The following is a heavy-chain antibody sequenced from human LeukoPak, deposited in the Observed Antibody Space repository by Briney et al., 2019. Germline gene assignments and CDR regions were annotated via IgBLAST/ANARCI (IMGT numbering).Heavy chain of an antibody. CDR3: GRYYYIPTLRSRPIVSLAPSMQQFSQDLISVTAAEPDVPRHADLQYAQTCIPFVG. V-gene: IGHV4-39*01. CDR2: IYYGGIT. D-gene: IGHD1-26*01. Sequence: SETLSLTCTLSVHSYCIIDYLGPWIRQPPGKELEWLGSIYYGGITSYNPSLRSPVTKSVDTSKHPFSLKPSAVTAADSGVYDDGRYYYIPTLRSRPIVSLAPSMQQFSQDLISVTAAEPDVPRHADLQYAQTCIPFVGWRQATQVTVSS. CDR1: VHSYCIIDYL. J-gene: IGHJ4*02.